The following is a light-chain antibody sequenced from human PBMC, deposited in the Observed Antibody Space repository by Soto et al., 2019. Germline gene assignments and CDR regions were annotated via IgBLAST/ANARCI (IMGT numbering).Light chain of an antibody. J-gene: IGKJ1*01. CDR1: QSVSNNY. Sequence: EIVWTQSPGTLSLAPGERATVSCRASQSVSNNYLACYQQKPGQAPRLLIYAASNRATGLPDRFSGSGSGTDFTPTISRLEPEDFAVYYRQQYGSPGTFGQGTKVDIK. V-gene: IGKV3-20*01. CDR3: QQYGSPGT. CDR2: AAS.